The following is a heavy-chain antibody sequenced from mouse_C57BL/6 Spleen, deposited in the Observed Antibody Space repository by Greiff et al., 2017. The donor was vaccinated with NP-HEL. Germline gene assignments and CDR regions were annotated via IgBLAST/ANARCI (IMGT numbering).Heavy chain of an antibody. D-gene: IGHD1-1*01. CDR1: GYSITSGYY. CDR2: ISYDGSN. J-gene: IGHJ1*03. V-gene: IGHV3-6*01. CDR3: ARDYYGSFSYWYFDV. Sequence: EVQLQQSGPGLVKPSQSLSLTCSVTGYSITSGYYWNWIRQFPGNKLEWMGYISYDGSNNYNPSLKNRISITRDTSKNQFFLKLNSVTTEDTATYYCARDYYGSFSYWYFDVWGTGTTVTVSS.